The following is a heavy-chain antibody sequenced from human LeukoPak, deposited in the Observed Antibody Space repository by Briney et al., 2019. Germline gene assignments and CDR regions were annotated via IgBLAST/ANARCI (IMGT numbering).Heavy chain of an antibody. D-gene: IGHD6-13*01. Sequence: SETLSLTCAVYGGSFSGYYWSWLRQPPGKGLEWIGEINHSGSTNYNPSLKSRVTISVDTSKNHFSLKLSSVTAADTAVYYCARGLGSSSPKRHRYMDVWGKGTTVTVSS. CDR1: GGSFSGYY. CDR3: ARGLGSSSPKRHRYMDV. J-gene: IGHJ6*03. V-gene: IGHV4-34*01. CDR2: INHSGST.